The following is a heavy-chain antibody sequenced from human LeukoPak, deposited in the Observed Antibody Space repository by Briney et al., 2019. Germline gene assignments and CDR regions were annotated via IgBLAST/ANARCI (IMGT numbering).Heavy chain of an antibody. D-gene: IGHD3-10*01. J-gene: IGHJ4*02. CDR3: ARDLRGLGDFLDY. CDR2: INPDSGAT. CDR1: GYTFTGYF. V-gene: IGHV1-2*02. Sequence: ASVKVSCKASGYTFTGYFMHWVRQAPGQGLEWMGWINPDSGATNYAQKFKDRVTMTRDTSISTAYMELNRLSSDDTAVYYCARDLRGLGDFLDYWGQGTLVTVSS.